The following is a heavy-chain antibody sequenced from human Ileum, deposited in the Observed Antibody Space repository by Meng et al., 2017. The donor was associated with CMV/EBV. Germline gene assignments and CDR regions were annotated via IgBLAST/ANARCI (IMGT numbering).Heavy chain of an antibody. V-gene: IGHV4-39*07. CDR2: IYYTGAT. Sequence: SETLSLTCSVSGGSISSNLYFWGWVRQSPGRGLEWIATIYYTGATQYNPSLKSRVTISVDTSKNQFSLKLNSVTSADTAIYYCAREDRAGAVLTTGHWGQGTLVTVSS. CDR3: AREDRAGAVLTTGH. J-gene: IGHJ4*02. D-gene: IGHD1-1*01. CDR1: GGSISSNLYF.